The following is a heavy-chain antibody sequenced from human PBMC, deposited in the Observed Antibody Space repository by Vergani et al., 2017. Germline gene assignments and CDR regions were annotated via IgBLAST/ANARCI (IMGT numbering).Heavy chain of an antibody. CDR2: IYYSGST. Sequence: QVQLQESGPGLVKPSETLSLTCTVSGGSISSYYWSWIRQPPGKGLEWIGYIYYSGSTNYNPSLKSRVTISVDTSKNQFSLKLSSVTAADTAVYYCARDDRDFWSGYYTGFDYWGQGTLVTVSS. V-gene: IGHV4-59*01. CDR1: GGSISSYY. D-gene: IGHD3-3*01. CDR3: ARDDRDFWSGYYTGFDY. J-gene: IGHJ4*02.